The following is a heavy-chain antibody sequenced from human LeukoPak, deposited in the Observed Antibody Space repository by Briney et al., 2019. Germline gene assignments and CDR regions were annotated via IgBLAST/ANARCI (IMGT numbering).Heavy chain of an antibody. V-gene: IGHV4-34*01. J-gene: IGHJ2*01. D-gene: IGHD6-19*01. CDR1: GGSFSGYY. CDR2: INHSGST. Sequence: PSETLSLTCAVYGGSFSGYYWSWIRHPPGKGLEWIGEINHSGSTNYNPSLKSRVTISVDTSKNQFSLKLSSVTAADTAVYYCAPLGWLVASGLWGRGTLVASS. CDR3: APLGWLVASGL.